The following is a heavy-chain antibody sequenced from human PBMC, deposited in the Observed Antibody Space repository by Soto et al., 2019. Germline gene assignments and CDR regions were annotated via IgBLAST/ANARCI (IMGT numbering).Heavy chain of an antibody. CDR2: INPNSGGT. Sequence: GASVKVSCKASGYTFTGYYMHWVRQAPGQGLEWMGWINPNSGGTNYAQKFQGRVTMTRDTSISTAYMELSRLRSDDTAVYYCARDGGGYDFVPDYWGQGTLVTVSS. CDR1: GYTFTGYY. V-gene: IGHV1-2*02. J-gene: IGHJ4*02. CDR3: ARDGGGYDFVPDY. D-gene: IGHD5-12*01.